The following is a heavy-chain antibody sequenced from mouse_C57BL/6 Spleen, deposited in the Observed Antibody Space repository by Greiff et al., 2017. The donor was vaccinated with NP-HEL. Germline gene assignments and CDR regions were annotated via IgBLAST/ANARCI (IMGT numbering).Heavy chain of an antibody. CDR3: TRGLFGDAMDY. D-gene: IGHD3-1*01. Sequence: EVQRVESGEGLVKPGGSLKLSCAASGFTFSSYAMSWVRQTPEKRLEWVAYISSGGDYIYYADTVKGRFTISRDNARNTLYLQMSSLKSEDTAMYYCTRGLFGDAMDYWGQGTSVTVSS. CDR1: GFTFSSYA. CDR2: ISSGGDYI. V-gene: IGHV5-9-1*02. J-gene: IGHJ4*01.